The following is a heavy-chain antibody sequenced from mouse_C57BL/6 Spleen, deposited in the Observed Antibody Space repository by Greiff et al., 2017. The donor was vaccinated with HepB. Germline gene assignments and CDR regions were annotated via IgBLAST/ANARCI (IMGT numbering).Heavy chain of an antibody. J-gene: IGHJ3*01. CDR2: ISYDGSN. D-gene: IGHD2-1*01. CDR1: GYSITSGYY. CDR3: AREGNYVAY. V-gene: IGHV3-6*01. Sequence: EVQLQQSGPGLVKPSQSLSLTCSVTGYSITSGYYWNWIRQFPGNKLEWMGYISYDGSNNYNPSLKNRISITRDTSKNQFFLKLNSVTTEDTATYYCAREGNYVAYWGQGTLVTVSA.